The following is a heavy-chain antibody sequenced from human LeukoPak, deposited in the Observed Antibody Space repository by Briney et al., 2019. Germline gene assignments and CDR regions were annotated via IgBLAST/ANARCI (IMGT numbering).Heavy chain of an antibody. CDR2: INPNSGGT. Sequence: ASVKVSCKASGYTLTRYGLTWVRQAPGQGLEWMGWINPNSGGTNYAQKFQGRVTMTRDMSTSTVYMELSSLRSEDTAVYYCASRTRPDVGAFDIWGQGTMVTVSS. CDR3: ASRTRPDVGAFDI. CDR1: GYTLTRYG. V-gene: IGHV1-18*01. J-gene: IGHJ3*02. D-gene: IGHD6-6*01.